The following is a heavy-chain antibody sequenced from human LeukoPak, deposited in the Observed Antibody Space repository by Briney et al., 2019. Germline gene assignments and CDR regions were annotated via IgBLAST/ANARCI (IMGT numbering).Heavy chain of an antibody. J-gene: IGHJ4*02. D-gene: IGHD6-19*01. Sequence: GGSLRLSCAASGFTFNNYLMHWVRQAPGKGLDWVAVILEDGTNQYYADSVKGRFTISRDNSKTILFLQMNSLRSEATAMYYCARVQGGGYRTADYWGQGTLVTVSS. CDR1: GFTFNNYL. CDR2: ILEDGTNQ. V-gene: IGHV3-30*04. CDR3: ARVQGGGYRTADY.